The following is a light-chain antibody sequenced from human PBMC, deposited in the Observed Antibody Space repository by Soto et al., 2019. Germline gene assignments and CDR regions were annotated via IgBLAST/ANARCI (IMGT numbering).Light chain of an antibody. CDR3: QQYGSSPET. CDR1: QSVSSSY. J-gene: IGKJ1*01. Sequence: EIVLTQSPGTLSLSPGERATLSCRASQSVSSSYLAWYQQKPGQAPRLLIYGASSRATGIPDMFSGSGSGTDFTITISRLEPEDFAVYYCQQYGSSPETFGQGTKVEIK. CDR2: GAS. V-gene: IGKV3-20*01.